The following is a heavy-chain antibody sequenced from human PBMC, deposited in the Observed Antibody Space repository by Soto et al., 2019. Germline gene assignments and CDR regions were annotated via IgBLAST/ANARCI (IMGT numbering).Heavy chain of an antibody. Sequence: QVQLQESGPGLVKPSETLSLTCTVSGASISRDHWNWIRQPPGKGLEWIGEYSGSTNYNPSLKSRVTISVDTSKNQFSWRLSSVTAAATAVYFCATYTAGGGGRGYWGQGTLVTVSS. D-gene: IGHD3-16*01. J-gene: IGHJ4*02. CDR1: GASISRDH. V-gene: IGHV4-59*08. CDR2: EYSGST. CDR3: ATYTAGGGGRGY.